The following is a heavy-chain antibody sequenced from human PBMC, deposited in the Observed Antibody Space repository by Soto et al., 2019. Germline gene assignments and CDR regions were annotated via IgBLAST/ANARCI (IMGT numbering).Heavy chain of an antibody. J-gene: IGHJ4*02. V-gene: IGHV3-7*01. Sequence: EVQLVESGGGLVQPGGSLRLSCAASGFTFSSNWMTWVRQAPGKGLEWVATIKEDGSEKYYVDSVKGRFTISRDNANNSLYLQMNRLRAGDTALYYCARHNYDSSGYYAPFSFDYWGQGTLVTVSS. D-gene: IGHD3-22*01. CDR2: IKEDGSEK. CDR3: ARHNYDSSGYYAPFSFDY. CDR1: GFTFSSNW.